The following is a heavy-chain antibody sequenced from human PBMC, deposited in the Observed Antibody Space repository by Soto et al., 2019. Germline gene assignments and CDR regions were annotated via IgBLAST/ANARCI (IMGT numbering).Heavy chain of an antibody. Sequence: GGSLRLSCAASGFTFSSYDMHWVRQATGKGLEWVSAIGTAGDTYYPGSVKGRFTISRENAKNSLYLQMNSLRAGDTAVYYCARDGGGYSGYDFGAFDIWGQGTMVTVSS. CDR2: IGTAGDT. CDR1: GFTFSSYD. V-gene: IGHV3-13*01. D-gene: IGHD5-12*01. CDR3: ARDGGGYSGYDFGAFDI. J-gene: IGHJ3*02.